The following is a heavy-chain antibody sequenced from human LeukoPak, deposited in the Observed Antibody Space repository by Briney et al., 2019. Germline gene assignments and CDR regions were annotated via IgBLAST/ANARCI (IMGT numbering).Heavy chain of an antibody. V-gene: IGHV3-21*01. CDR1: GFTFSSYS. J-gene: IGHJ4*02. Sequence: GGSLRLSCTASGFTFSSYSMTWVRQAPGKGLEWVSSISSSTSYIYYADSVKGRFTISRDNAKNTLYLQKNSLRAEDTAVYYCASFPPSTGDFDYWGQGTLVTVSS. CDR2: ISSSTSYI. CDR3: ASFPPSTGDFDY. D-gene: IGHD1-14*01.